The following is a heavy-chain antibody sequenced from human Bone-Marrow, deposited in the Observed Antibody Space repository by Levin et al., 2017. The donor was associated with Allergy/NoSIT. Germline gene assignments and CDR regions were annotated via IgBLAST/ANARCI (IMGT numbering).Heavy chain of an antibody. CDR1: GFSFSDYE. J-gene: IGHJ2*01. Sequence: GGSLRLSCAASGFSFSDYEMNWVRQAPGKGLEWISYISSSGSTKYYADSVKGRLTISTKNSLYLQMNSLRADDTAIYYCARDKRSGGVTPDWYFDLWGRGTLVVVSS. D-gene: IGHD2-15*01. CDR2: ISSSGSTK. V-gene: IGHV3-48*03. CDR3: ARDKRSGGVTPDWYFDL.